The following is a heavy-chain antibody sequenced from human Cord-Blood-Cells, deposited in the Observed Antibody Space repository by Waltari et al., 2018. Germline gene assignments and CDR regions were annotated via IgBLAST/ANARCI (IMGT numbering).Heavy chain of an antibody. J-gene: IGHJ4*02. CDR1: GGSISSSSYY. CDR3: ARGTIISYYYYDSSGSSFDY. V-gene: IGHV4-39*01. D-gene: IGHD3-22*01. CDR2: IYYSGST. Sequence: QLQLQESGPGLVKPSETLSLTCTVSGGSISSSSYYWGWIRQPPGKGLEWIGSIYYSGSTYYNPSLKSRVTISVDTSKNQCSLKLSSVTAADTAVYYCARGTIISYYYYDSSGSSFDYWGQGTLVTVSS.